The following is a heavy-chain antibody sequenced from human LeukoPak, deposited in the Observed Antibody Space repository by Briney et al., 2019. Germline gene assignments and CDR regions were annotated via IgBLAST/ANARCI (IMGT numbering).Heavy chain of an antibody. CDR1: GFTFDDFA. CDR3: ARVQQYDKFDY. D-gene: IGHD3-22*01. V-gene: IGHV3-9*01. J-gene: IGHJ4*02. Sequence: QPGRSLRLSCAASGFTFDDFAMHWVRQAPGKGLEWVSGITWNSGSIGSADSVKGRFTISRDNAKNSLFLQMNSLRAEDTAFYYCARVQQYDKFDYWGQGTLVTVSS. CDR2: ITWNSGSI.